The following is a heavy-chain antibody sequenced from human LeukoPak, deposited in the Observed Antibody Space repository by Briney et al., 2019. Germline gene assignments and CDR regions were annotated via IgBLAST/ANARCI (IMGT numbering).Heavy chain of an antibody. CDR2: IYTSGST. V-gene: IGHV4-4*07. CDR3: ARDPSGWFGELPTGYMDV. J-gene: IGHJ6*03. CDR1: GASISSDY. Sequence: SETLSLTCSVSGASISSDYWSWIRQPAGKGLEWIGRIYTSGSTNYNPSLKSRVTMSVDTSKNQFSLKLSSVTAADTAVYYCARDPSGWFGELPTGYMDVWGKGTTVTVSS. D-gene: IGHD3-10*01.